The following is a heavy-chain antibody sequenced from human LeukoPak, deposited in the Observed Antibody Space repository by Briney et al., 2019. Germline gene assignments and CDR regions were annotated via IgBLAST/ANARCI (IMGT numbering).Heavy chain of an antibody. CDR2: IYHSGST. D-gene: IGHD2-2*01. J-gene: IGHJ3*02. V-gene: IGHV4-59*12. Sequence: SETLSLTCTVSGGSINNYYWNWIRQPPGKGLEWIGEIYHSGSTNYNPSLESRVSISVDKSKNLFSLKLNSVTAADTAVYYCARNANPTDAFDIWGQGTMVTVFS. CDR1: GGSINNYY. CDR3: ARNANPTDAFDI.